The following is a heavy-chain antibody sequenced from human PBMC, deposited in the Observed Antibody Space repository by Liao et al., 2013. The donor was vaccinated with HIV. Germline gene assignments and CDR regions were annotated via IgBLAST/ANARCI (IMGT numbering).Heavy chain of an antibody. CDR1: DDSFNNYY. J-gene: IGHJ6*03. CDR2: IYTSGST. CDR3: ARDKEHVDDFWSGYPYYYYYMDV. Sequence: QVQLRESGPGLVKPSETLSLTCTVSDDSFNNYYWSWIRQTAGKGLEWIGRIYTSGSTNYNPSLKSRVTMSLDTSKNQFSLKLSSVTAADTAVYYCARDKEHVDDFWSGYPYYYYYMDVWGKGTTVTVSS. D-gene: IGHD3-3*01. V-gene: IGHV4-4*07.